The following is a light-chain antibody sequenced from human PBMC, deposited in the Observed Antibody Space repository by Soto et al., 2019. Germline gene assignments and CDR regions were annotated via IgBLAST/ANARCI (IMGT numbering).Light chain of an antibody. J-gene: IGLJ3*02. V-gene: IGLV2-14*01. Sequence: QSALTQPASVSGSPGQSITISCTGTSSDVGGYNYVSWYQQHPGKAPKLMIYDVSNRPSGVSNRFSGSKSGNTASLTISGLQAEDEADYYCSSYTSSRTRVFGGGTKVTVL. CDR1: SSDVGGYNY. CDR3: SSYTSSRTRV. CDR2: DVS.